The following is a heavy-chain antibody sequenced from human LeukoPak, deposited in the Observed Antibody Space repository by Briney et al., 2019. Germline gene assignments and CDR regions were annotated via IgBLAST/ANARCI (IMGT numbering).Heavy chain of an antibody. CDR1: GYSFTSYW. CDR3: ARSRSIQLWFDY. CDR2: IYPGDSDT. D-gene: IGHD5-18*01. Sequence: GESLKISCKGSGYSFTSYWIGWVRQMPGKGLGWMGIIYPGDSDTRYSPSFQGRVTTSADKTISTAYLQWSSLKASDTAMYYCARSRSIQLWFDYWGQGTLVTVSS. J-gene: IGHJ4*02. V-gene: IGHV5-51*01.